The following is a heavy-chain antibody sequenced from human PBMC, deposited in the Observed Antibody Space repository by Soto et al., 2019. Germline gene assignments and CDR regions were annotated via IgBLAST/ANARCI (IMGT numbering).Heavy chain of an antibody. CDR2: IIPIFGTA. CDR1: GGTFSSYA. J-gene: IGHJ4*02. D-gene: IGHD4-17*01. Sequence: QVQLVQSGAEVKKPGSSVKVSCKASGGTFSSYAISWVRQAPGQRLEWMGGIIPIFGTANYAQKFKGRVTITADKSTSTAYMELSSLRSEDTAVYSCARESPGVGDYGVDSFDYWGQGTLVTVSS. V-gene: IGHV1-69*06. CDR3: ARESPGVGDYGVDSFDY.